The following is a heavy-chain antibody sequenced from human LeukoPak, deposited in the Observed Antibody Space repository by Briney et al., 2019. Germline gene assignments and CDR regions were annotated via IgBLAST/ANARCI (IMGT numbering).Heavy chain of an antibody. CDR2: MSYSGST. CDR1: GGSISRTTYY. Sequence: NTSETLSLTCTVSGGSISRTTYYWGWTRQPPGKGLEWIGSMSYSGSTYYNPSLKSRVTISVDTSKNQFSLKVSSVTAADTAVYYCAVTGYYYGVDVWGQGTTVTVS. D-gene: IGHD2-21*02. V-gene: IGHV4-39*01. CDR3: AVTGYYYGVDV. J-gene: IGHJ6*02.